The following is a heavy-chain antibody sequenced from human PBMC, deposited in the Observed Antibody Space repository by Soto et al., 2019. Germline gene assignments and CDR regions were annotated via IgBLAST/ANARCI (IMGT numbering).Heavy chain of an antibody. CDR2: ISSSSAYI. CDR1: GFTFSTYS. Sequence: EVQLVESGGGLVKPGGSLRLSCAASGFTFSTYSMNWVRQAPGKGLEWVSFISSSSAYIYYADSVKGRFTISRDNAKNSLYLKMNSLRAEDTAVYYCARDFGGGSYYFDYWGQGTLVTVSS. J-gene: IGHJ4*02. D-gene: IGHD2-15*01. CDR3: ARDFGGGSYYFDY. V-gene: IGHV3-21*01.